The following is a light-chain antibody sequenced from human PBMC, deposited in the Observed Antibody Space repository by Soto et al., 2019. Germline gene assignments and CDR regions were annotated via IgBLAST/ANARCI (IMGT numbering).Light chain of an antibody. Sequence: QSALTQPASMSGSPGQSITISCSGTTYGFETYNQVSWYQQHPGKAPKILIYEGSKRPSGVSNRFSGSKSDNTASLTISGLQAEDEADYFCSSYVGDSAYAFGTGTKVTVL. CDR3: SSYVGDSAYA. V-gene: IGLV2-23*01. J-gene: IGLJ1*01. CDR1: TYGFETYNQ. CDR2: EGS.